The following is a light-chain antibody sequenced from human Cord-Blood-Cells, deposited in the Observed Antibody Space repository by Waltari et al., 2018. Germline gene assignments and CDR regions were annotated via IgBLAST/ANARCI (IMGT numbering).Light chain of an antibody. CDR2: EFS. CDR1: SSDVGGYNY. V-gene: IGLV2-8*01. J-gene: IGLJ3*02. CDR3: SSYAGSNNLRV. Sequence: QSALTQPPSASGSPGQSATISCTGTSSDVGGYNYVSWYQQHPGKAPKLMSYEFSKRPSGVPHRFSGSKSGNTASLTVSGLQAEDEADYYCSSYAGSNNLRVFGGGTKLTVL.